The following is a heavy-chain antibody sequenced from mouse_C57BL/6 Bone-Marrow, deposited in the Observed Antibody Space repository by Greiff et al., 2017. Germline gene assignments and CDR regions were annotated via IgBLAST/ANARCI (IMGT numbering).Heavy chain of an antibody. V-gene: IGHV5-6*01. CDR1: GFTFSSYG. CDR3: ARGWWLLRYYFDY. D-gene: IGHD2-3*01. CDR2: ISSGGSYT. Sequence: EVQLKESGGDLVKPGGSLKLSCAASGFTFSSYGMSWVRQTPDKRLEWVATISSGGSYTYYPDSVKGRFTISRDNAKNTLYLQMSSLKSEDTAMYYCARGWWLLRYYFDYWGQGTTLTVSS. J-gene: IGHJ2*01.